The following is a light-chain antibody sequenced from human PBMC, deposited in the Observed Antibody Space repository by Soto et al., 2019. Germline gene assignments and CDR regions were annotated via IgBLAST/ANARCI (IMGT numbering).Light chain of an antibody. Sequence: QSALTQPASVSGSPGQSITISCTGTSSDVGSSNLVSWYQQHPGKAPKLMIYDGSKRPSGVSNRFSGSKSGNTASLTISGLQDEDEADYYCCSYAASSPSVVFGGGSKLTVL. CDR1: SSDVGSSNL. J-gene: IGLJ2*01. CDR3: CSYAASSPSVV. V-gene: IGLV2-23*01. CDR2: DGS.